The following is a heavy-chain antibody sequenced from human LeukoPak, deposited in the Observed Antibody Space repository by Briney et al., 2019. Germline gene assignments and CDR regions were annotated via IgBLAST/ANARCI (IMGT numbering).Heavy chain of an antibody. D-gene: IGHD1-1*01. J-gene: IGHJ6*02. CDR3: ARGSPLDYYYYGMDV. Sequence: ASVKVSCKASGYTFTSYDINWVRQATGQGLEWMGWMNPNSGSTGYAQKFQGRVTMTRNTSISTAYMELSSLRSEDTAVYYCARGSPLDYYYYGMDVWGQGTTVTVSS. CDR1: GYTFTSYD. CDR2: MNPNSGST. V-gene: IGHV1-8*01.